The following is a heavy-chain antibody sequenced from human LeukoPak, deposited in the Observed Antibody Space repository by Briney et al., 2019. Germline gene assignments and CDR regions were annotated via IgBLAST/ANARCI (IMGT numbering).Heavy chain of an antibody. V-gene: IGHV4-30-4*08. CDR3: ARNSGSYPYYFDY. CDR2: IYYSGST. D-gene: IGHD1-26*01. Sequence: PSQTLSLTCTVSGGSISSGDYCWSWIRQPPGKGLEWIGYIYYSGSTYYNPSLKSRVTISVDTSKNQFSLKLSSVTAADTAVYYCARNSGSYPYYFDYWGQGTLVTVSS. CDR1: GGSISSGDYC. J-gene: IGHJ4*02.